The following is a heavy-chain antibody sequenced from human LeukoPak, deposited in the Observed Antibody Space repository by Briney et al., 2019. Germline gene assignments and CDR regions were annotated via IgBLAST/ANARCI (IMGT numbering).Heavy chain of an antibody. J-gene: IGHJ4*02. V-gene: IGHV4-59*08. CDR3: ARHWGTTVVSPLTAWDY. D-gene: IGHD4-23*01. Sequence: PSETLSLTCTVSGGSINSYYWSWIRQPPGKGLEWIGYVYYSGSTKYNPSLKSRVTISVDTSKNQFSLKLSSETAADTAVYYCARHWGTTVVSPLTAWDYWGQGTLVTVSS. CDR2: VYYSGST. CDR1: GGSINSYY.